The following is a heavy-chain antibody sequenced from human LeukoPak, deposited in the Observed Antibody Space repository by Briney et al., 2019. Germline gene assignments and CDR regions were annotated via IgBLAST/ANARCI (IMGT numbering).Heavy chain of an antibody. V-gene: IGHV1-24*01. Sequence: ASVTVSCKVSGYTLTELSMHWVRQAPGKGLEWMGGFDPEDGETIYAQKFQGRVTMTEDTSTDTAYMELSSLRSEDTAVYYCASSPRWDPKSYYFDYWGQGTLVTVSS. J-gene: IGHJ4*02. CDR1: GYTLTELS. CDR2: FDPEDGET. CDR3: ASSPRWDPKSYYFDY. D-gene: IGHD1-26*01.